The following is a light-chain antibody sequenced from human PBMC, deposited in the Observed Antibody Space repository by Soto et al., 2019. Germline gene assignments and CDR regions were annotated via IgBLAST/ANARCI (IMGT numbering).Light chain of an antibody. CDR3: QQEGSSPRT. Sequence: EVVLTQSPATLSLSPGEAATLSCRASESVASPNLAWYQQKPGQAPGLLFYSASRRATGVPDRFSGSGSGTNFKXARVSVTHEDFAVDYCQQEGSSPRTFGPGTKVDIK. V-gene: IGKV3-20*01. CDR1: ESVASPN. CDR2: SAS. J-gene: IGKJ3*01.